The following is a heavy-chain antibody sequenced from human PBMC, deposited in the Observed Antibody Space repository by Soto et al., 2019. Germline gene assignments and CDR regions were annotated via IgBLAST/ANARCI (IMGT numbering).Heavy chain of an antibody. J-gene: IGHJ6*02. V-gene: IGHV1-18*01. CDR1: GYIFTSYG. D-gene: IGHD1-20*01. CDR3: ARDLPSITGGNFYGMDV. Sequence: QVQLVQSGAEVKKPGASVKVSCKASGYIFTSYGITWVRQAPGQGLEWMGWISAYNGNTNYAQKIQGRVTMTTETSMSTAYMDLRSLRSDDTAVYYCARDLPSITGGNFYGMDVWGQGTTVTVSS. CDR2: ISAYNGNT.